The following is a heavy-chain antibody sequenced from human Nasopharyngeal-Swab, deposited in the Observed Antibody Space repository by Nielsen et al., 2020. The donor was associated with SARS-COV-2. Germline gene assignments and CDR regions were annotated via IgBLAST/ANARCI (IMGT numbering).Heavy chain of an antibody. D-gene: IGHD4-17*01. CDR1: GFTFSSYW. CDR3: ARDGPDYALDY. J-gene: IGHJ4*02. V-gene: IGHV3-7*01. Sequence: GGSLRLSCAASGFTFSSYWMSWVRQAPGKGLEWVANIKQVGSEKYYVDSVKGRFTISRDNAKNSLYLQMNSLRAEDTAVYYCARDGPDYALDYWGQGTLVTVSS. CDR2: IKQVGSEK.